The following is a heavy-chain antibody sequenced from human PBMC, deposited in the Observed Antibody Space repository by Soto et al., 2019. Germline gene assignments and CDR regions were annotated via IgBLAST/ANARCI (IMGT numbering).Heavy chain of an antibody. CDR3: AKDEQFRPLTYPHLLSYFGY. J-gene: IGHJ4*02. CDR1: GFTFSSYG. Sequence: QVQLVESGGGVVQPGRSLRLSCAASGFTFSSYGMHWVRQAPGKGLEWVAVISYDGSNKYYADSVKGRFTISRDNSKNTLYLQMNSLRAEDTAVYYCAKDEQFRPLTYPHLLSYFGYWGQGTLVTVSA. D-gene: IGHD3-10*01. V-gene: IGHV3-30*18. CDR2: ISYDGSNK.